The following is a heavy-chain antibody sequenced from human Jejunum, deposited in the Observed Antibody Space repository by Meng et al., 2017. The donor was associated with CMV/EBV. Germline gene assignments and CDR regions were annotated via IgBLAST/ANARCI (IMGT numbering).Heavy chain of an antibody. CDR3: AKHDHYDSSGYSVLGAFDV. CDR1: REA. D-gene: IGHD3-22*01. J-gene: IGHJ3*01. CDR2: ISGGDISR. Sequence: REAVSGVREAPGKGLGWVSGISGGDISRYYADSVKGRFTISRGNSKNTVYLQVTSLRAEDTAVYYCAKHDHYDSSGYSVLGAFDVWGHGTMVTVSS. V-gene: IGHV3-23*01.